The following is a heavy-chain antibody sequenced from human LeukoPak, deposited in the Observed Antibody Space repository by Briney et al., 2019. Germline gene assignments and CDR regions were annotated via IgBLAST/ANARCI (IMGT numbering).Heavy chain of an antibody. CDR2: VYYSGST. D-gene: IGHD4/OR15-4a*01. CDR3: ARYSMELDYYYYYYMDV. CDR1: GGSISSYY. V-gene: IGHV4-59*01. J-gene: IGHJ6*03. Sequence: PSETLSLTCTVSGGSISSYYWSWIRQSPRKGLEWIGYVYYSGSTNYNPSLKSRVTISVDTSKNQFSLKLSSVTAADTAVYYCARYSMELDYYYYYYMDVWGKGTTVTVSS.